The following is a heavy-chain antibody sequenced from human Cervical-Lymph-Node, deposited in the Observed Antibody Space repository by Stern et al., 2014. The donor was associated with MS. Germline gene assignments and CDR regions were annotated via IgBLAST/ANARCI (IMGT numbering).Heavy chain of an antibody. CDR2: IIPGLAQT. Sequence: QVQLVQSGAEVKKPGSSVKVSCKASRDTFSHYALSWVRQAPEQGLEWMAGIIPGLAQTRYAQTFSGRITIIADTSTSTSYMELRSLRSEDTAVYFCARDQGDYGSGSDYSWFDPWGQGTLVTVSS. CDR1: RDTFSHYA. CDR3: ARDQGDYGSGSDYSWFDP. D-gene: IGHD3-10*01. J-gene: IGHJ5*02. V-gene: IGHV1-69*06.